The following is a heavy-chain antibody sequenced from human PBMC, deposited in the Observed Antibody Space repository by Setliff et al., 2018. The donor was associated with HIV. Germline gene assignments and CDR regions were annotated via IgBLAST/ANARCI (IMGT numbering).Heavy chain of an antibody. CDR2: IYYTGST. J-gene: IGHJ6*03. CDR1: GGSITSSSYY. V-gene: IGHV4-39*01. Sequence: NPSETLSLTCTVSGGSITSSSYYGGWIRQPPGKGLEWIGSIYYTGSTYYNPSLKSRVTISVDTSKNQFSLKLSSVTAADTAVYYCARHPSGWLMAFYMDVWGKGTTVTVSS. CDR3: ARHPSGWLMAFYMDV. D-gene: IGHD3-22*01.